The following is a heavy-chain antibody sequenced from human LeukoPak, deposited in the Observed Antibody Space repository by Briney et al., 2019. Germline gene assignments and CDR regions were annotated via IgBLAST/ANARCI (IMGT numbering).Heavy chain of an antibody. Sequence: GGSLRLSCAASGFTFSDYYMSWIRQAPGKGLEWVSYISSSGSTMYYADSVKGRFTISRDNAKNSLYLQMNSLRAEDTAVYYCARVPLSHAFDIWGQGTMVTVSS. V-gene: IGHV3-11*01. CDR1: GFTFSDYY. CDR2: ISSSGSTM. J-gene: IGHJ3*02. CDR3: ARVPLSHAFDI.